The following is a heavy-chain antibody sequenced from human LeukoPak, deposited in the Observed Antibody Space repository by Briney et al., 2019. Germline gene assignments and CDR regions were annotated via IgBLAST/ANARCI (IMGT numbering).Heavy chain of an antibody. Sequence: GGSLRLSCTASGFTFGDYATSWVRQAPGKGLEWVGFIRSKAYGGTTEYAASVKGRFTISRDDSKSIAYLQMNSLKTEDTAVYYCTREYYYGSGRMDVWGQGTTVTVSS. CDR2: IRSKAYGGTT. CDR3: TREYYYGSGRMDV. V-gene: IGHV3-49*04. J-gene: IGHJ6*02. CDR1: GFTFGDYA. D-gene: IGHD3-10*01.